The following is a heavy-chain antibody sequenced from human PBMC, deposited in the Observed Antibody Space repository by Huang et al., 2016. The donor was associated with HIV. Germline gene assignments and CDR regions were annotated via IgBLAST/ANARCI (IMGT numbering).Heavy chain of an antibody. J-gene: IGHJ3*01. Sequence: QVQLVQSGAELKKPGASVKVSCKVFGHSLTELSMHWVRQSPGKGLEWIGGFDPEDGDTMYAQNLRGRVTMTEDTSTDTAYMELRSLRPEDTAVYYCAAYRLLPLLGAFDLWGHGTMVTVSS. CDR1: GHSLTELS. V-gene: IGHV1-24*01. D-gene: IGHD1-26*01. CDR3: AAYRLLPLLGAFDL. CDR2: FDPEDGDT.